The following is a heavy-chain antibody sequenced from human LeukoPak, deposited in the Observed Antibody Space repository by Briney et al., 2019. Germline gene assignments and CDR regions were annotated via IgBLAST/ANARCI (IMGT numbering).Heavy chain of an antibody. CDR2: IYHSGST. CDR3: ARDAPSSGWYLDY. CDR1: GGSISSGGYY. V-gene: IGHV4-30-2*01. J-gene: IGHJ4*02. Sequence: PSQTLSLTCTVSGGSISSGGYYWSWIRQPPGKGLEWIGYIYHSGSTYYNPSLKSRVTISVDRSKNQFSLKLSSVTAADTAVYYCARDAPSSGWYLDYWGQGTLVTVSS. D-gene: IGHD6-19*01.